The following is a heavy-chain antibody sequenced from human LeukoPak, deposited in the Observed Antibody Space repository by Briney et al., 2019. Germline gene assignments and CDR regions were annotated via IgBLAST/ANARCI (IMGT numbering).Heavy chain of an antibody. CDR2: ISSSGSTI. J-gene: IGHJ6*03. CDR1: GFTFSDYY. Sequence: GGSLRLSCAASGFTFSDYYKSWIRQAPRKGLEWVSYISSSGSTIYYADPVKGRFTISRDNAKNSLYLQMNSLRAEDTAVYYCARDRRFLEWASYYMDVWGKGATVTVSS. CDR3: ARDRRFLEWASYYMDV. D-gene: IGHD3-3*01. V-gene: IGHV3-11*04.